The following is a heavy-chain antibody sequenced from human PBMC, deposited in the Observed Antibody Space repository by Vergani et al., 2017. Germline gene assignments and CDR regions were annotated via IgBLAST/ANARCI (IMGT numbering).Heavy chain of an antibody. V-gene: IGHV1-69*12. CDR3: AGELRQRLLCPATGYYYYMDV. J-gene: IGHJ6*03. CDR2: IIPIFGTA. Sequence: QVQLVQSGAEVKKPGSSVKVSCKASGGTFSSYAISWVRQAPGQGLEWMGGIIPIFGTANYAQKFQGRVTITADAPTSTAYMELSSLRSEDTAVYYCAGELRQRLLCPATGYYYYMDVWGKGTTVTVSS. D-gene: IGHD2-21*01. CDR1: GGTFSSYA.